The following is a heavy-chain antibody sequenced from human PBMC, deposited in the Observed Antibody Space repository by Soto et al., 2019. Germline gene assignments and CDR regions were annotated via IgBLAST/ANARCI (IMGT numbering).Heavy chain of an antibody. CDR2: IGANGRNT. J-gene: IGHJ4*02. CDR1: GFTLSSYA. V-gene: IGHV3-23*01. Sequence: EVHLLESGGNVVQPGGSLRLSCAASGFTLSSYAMNWVRQAPGKGLEWVSSIGANGRNTYYADSVKGRFTISRDRSKNTLYLQLDSLGVEDTAIYYCANDPASLGWFALGAPFDSWGQGTLVTVSS. D-gene: IGHD3-10*01. CDR3: ANDPASLGWFALGAPFDS.